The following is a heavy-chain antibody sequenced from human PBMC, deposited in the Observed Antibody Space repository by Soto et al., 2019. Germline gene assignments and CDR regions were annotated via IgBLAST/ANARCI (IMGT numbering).Heavy chain of an antibody. J-gene: IGHJ6*02. CDR2: INHSGST. CDR3: AXGPWGDGYIYYYYGMDV. D-gene: IGHD5-12*01. CDR1: GGSFSCYY. V-gene: IGHV4-34*01. Sequence: PSETLSLTCAVYGGSFSCYYWSWIRQPPGKGLEWIGEINHSGSTNYNPSLKSRVTISVDTSKNQFSLKLSSVTAADTAVYYCAXGPWGDGYIYYYYGMDVWGQGTTVTVSS.